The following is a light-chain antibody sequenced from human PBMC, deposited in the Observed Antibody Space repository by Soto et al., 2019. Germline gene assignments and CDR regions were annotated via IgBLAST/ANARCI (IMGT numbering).Light chain of an antibody. CDR1: QTVSTN. V-gene: IGKV3-15*01. CDR3: QRYINRYT. J-gene: IGKJ2*01. Sequence: EIELTQSPGTLSSSPGERAILSCRARQTVSTNNLAWYQQRPSPAPRLLIYGASTRATGIPARFSGSGSGTEFTLTSSFLPEDDLADYCCQRYINRYTLGQGTRLDIK. CDR2: GAS.